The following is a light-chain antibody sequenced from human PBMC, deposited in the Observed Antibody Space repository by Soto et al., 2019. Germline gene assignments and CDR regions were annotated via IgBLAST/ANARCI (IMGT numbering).Light chain of an antibody. CDR3: CSYSRSSTLHVV. V-gene: IGLV2-23*02. Sequence: QSVLTQPASVSGSPGQSITISCTGTSSDIGSYNLVSWYQQHPGKAPKLMIYEVSKRPSGVSNRFSGSKSGNTASLTISGLQAEDEADYYCCSYSRSSTLHVVFGGGTKVTVL. CDR2: EVS. CDR1: SSDIGSYNL. J-gene: IGLJ2*01.